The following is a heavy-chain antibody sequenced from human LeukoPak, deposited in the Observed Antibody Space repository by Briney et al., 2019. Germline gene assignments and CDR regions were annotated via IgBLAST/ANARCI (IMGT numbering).Heavy chain of an antibody. J-gene: IGHJ3*02. V-gene: IGHV1-2*02. CDR2: INPNSGGT. CDR1: GYTFTGYY. D-gene: IGHD2-2*02. Sequence: ASVKVSXKASGYTFTGYYMHWVRQAPGQGLEWMGWINPNSGGTNYAQKFQGRVTMTRDTSISTAYMELSRLRSDDTAMYYCAGAAAIHWAFDIWGQGTMVTVSS. CDR3: AGAAAIHWAFDI.